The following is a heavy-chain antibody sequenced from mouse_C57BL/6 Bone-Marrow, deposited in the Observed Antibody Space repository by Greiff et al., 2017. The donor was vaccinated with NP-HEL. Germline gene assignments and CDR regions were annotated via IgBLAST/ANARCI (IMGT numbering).Heavy chain of an antibody. CDR2: IYPRSGNT. V-gene: IGHV1-81*01. D-gene: IGHD2-1*01. Sequence: VQGVESGAELARPGASVKLSCKASGYTFTSYGISWVKQRTGQGLEWIGEIYPRSGNTYYNEKFKGKATLTADKSSSTAYMELRSLTSEDSAVYFCARGDGNYLYWYFDVWGTGTTVTVSS. CDR1: GYTFTSYG. CDR3: ARGDGNYLYWYFDV. J-gene: IGHJ1*03.